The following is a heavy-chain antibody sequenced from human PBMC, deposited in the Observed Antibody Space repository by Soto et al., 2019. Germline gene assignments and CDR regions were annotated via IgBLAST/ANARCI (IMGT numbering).Heavy chain of an antibody. CDR3: ARAPVDTAMKRNWFYFDY. CDR1: GGTFSSYA. CDR2: IIPIVGTA. D-gene: IGHD5-18*01. Sequence: QVQLVQSGAEVKKPGSSVKVSCKASGGTFSSYAISWVRQAPGQGLEWMGGIIPIVGTANYAQKFQGRVTITADESTSTAYMELSSLRSEDTAVYYCARAPVDTAMKRNWFYFDYWGQGTLVTVSS. V-gene: IGHV1-69*01. J-gene: IGHJ4*02.